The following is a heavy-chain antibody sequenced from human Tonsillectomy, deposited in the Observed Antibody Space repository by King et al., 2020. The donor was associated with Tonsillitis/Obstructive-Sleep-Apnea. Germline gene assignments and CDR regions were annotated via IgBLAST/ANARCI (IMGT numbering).Heavy chain of an antibody. J-gene: IGHJ4*02. D-gene: IGHD6-13*01. CDR3: ARAVYSSSWYYFDY. Sequence: VQLVEAWGGLVQPGGSLRLSCAASGFTFRSFDMHWVRQATGKSLERVSAIGPAGGTYYPGSVKGRFTISRENAKNSLYLQMNSLRAGDTAVYYCARAVYSSSWYYFDYWGQGTLVTVSS. V-gene: IGHV3-13*04. CDR1: GFTFRSFD. CDR2: IGPAGGT.